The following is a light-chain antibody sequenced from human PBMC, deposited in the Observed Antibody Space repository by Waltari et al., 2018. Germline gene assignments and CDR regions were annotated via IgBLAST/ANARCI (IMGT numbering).Light chain of an antibody. J-gene: IGKJ5*01. Sequence: EIVLTQSPATLSLSPGERATLSCRASQSVSSYLAWYQQKPGQAPRPLIYDASNRATGIPARFSGSGSGTDFTLTIISLEPEDFAVYYCQQRSNWPSITFGQGTRLEIK. CDR3: QQRSNWPSIT. CDR1: QSVSSY. CDR2: DAS. V-gene: IGKV3-11*01.